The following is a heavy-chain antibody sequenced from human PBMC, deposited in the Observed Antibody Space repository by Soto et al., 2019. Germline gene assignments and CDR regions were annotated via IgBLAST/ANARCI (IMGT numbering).Heavy chain of an antibody. CDR1: GFTFSDYY. Sequence: GGSLRLSCAASGFTFSDYYMSWIRQAPGKGLEWVSYISSSGSTIYYADSVKGRFTISRDNAKNSLYLQMNSLRAEDTAVYYCARDLRALEWLLYYFDYWGQGTLVTVSS. CDR3: ARDLRALEWLLYYFDY. CDR2: ISSSGSTI. V-gene: IGHV3-11*01. J-gene: IGHJ4*02. D-gene: IGHD3-3*01.